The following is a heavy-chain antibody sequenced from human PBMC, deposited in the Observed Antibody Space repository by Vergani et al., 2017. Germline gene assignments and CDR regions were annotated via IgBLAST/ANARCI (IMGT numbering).Heavy chain of an antibody. J-gene: IGHJ4*02. CDR2: ISGSGGST. CDR1: GFTFSSYA. V-gene: IGHV3-23*01. D-gene: IGHD6-19*01. Sequence: EVQLLESGGGLVQPGGSLRLSCAASGFTFSSYAMSWVRQAPGKGLKWVSAISGSGGSTYYADSVKGRFTISRDNSKNTLYLQMNSLRAEVTAVYYCAKRGIAVAGIIKRGFDYWGQGTLVTVSS. CDR3: AKRGIAVAGIIKRGFDY.